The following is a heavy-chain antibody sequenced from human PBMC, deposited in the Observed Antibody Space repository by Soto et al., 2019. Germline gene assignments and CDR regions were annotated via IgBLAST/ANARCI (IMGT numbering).Heavy chain of an antibody. Sequence: SETLSLTCTVSGDSVTSDRHYWGWIRQPPGKGLESIANIYYDGNTYYNPSLKGRVTISLDTSKNQFSLRLNSVTAADTAVYYCARSSIKPQVFMYPFDSWSQGTLVTVSS. J-gene: IGHJ4*02. CDR1: GDSVTSDRHY. CDR3: ARSSIKPQVFMYPFDS. CDR2: IYYDGNT. V-gene: IGHV4-39*01. D-gene: IGHD3-3*01.